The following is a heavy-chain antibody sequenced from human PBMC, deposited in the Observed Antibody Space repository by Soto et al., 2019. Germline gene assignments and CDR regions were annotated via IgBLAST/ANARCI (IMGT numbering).Heavy chain of an antibody. CDR2: IYYTGVT. V-gene: IGHV4-39*02. J-gene: IGHJ4*02. CDR3: ARDPARGGGSYLGYFDY. CDR1: GTSISSTTYY. Sequence: PSETLSLTCIVSGTSISSTTYYWGWIRQPPGKGLEWITSIYYTGVTYYNPSLKSRVTISVDTSKNQFSLTLTSVTAADTAVYYCARDPARGGGSYLGYFDYWGQGTPVTVSS. D-gene: IGHD1-26*01.